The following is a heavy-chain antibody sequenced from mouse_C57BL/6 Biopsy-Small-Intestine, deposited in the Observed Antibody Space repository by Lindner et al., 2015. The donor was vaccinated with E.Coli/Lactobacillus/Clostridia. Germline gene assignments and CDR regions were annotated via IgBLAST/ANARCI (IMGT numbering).Heavy chain of an antibody. J-gene: IGHJ2*01. CDR2: IDPYNDGI. Sequence: VQLQESGPGLVKPGASVKMSCKASGYTFTNYLIHWVKQKPGQGLEWIGYIDPYNDGIKYNEKFKGKATLTSDKSSSTSYMELSSLTSEDSAAYYCARSYYSNYGYFDYWGQGTTLTVSS. CDR3: ARSYYSNYGYFDY. V-gene: IGHV1-14*01. CDR1: GYTFTNYL. D-gene: IGHD2-5*01.